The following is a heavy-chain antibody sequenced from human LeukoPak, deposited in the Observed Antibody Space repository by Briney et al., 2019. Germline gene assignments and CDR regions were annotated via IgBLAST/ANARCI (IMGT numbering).Heavy chain of an antibody. CDR1: GFTFSSYG. Sequence: GGSLRLSCAASGFTFSSYGMHWVRQAPGKGLVCVSRINTDGNIISYADSVKGRFTISRDNSKNTLYLQMNSLRAEDTAVYYCAGGIAVAGTGDYWGQGTLVTVSS. J-gene: IGHJ4*02. CDR2: INTDGNII. CDR3: AGGIAVAGTGDY. D-gene: IGHD6-19*01. V-gene: IGHV3-74*01.